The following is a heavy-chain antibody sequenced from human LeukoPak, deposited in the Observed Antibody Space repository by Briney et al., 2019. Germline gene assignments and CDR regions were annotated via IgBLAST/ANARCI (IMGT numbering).Heavy chain of an antibody. CDR1: GGSISSSSYY. D-gene: IGHD2-15*01. Sequence: ASETLSLTCTVSGGSISSSSYYWGWIRQPPGKGLEWIGSIYYSGSTYYNPSLKSRVTISVDTSKNQFSLKLSSVTAADTAVYYCARHSCSGGSCYDYFDYWGQGTLVTVSS. CDR3: ARHSCSGGSCYDYFDY. CDR2: IYYSGST. J-gene: IGHJ4*02. V-gene: IGHV4-39*01.